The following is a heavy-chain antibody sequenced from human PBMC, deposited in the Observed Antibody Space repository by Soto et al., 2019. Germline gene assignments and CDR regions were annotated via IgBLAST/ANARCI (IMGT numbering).Heavy chain of an antibody. J-gene: IGHJ6*02. CDR1: GGTSSSYA. V-gene: IGHV1-69*13. Sequence: ASVKVSCKASGGTSSSYAISWVRQAPGQGLEWMGGIIPIFGTANYAQKFQGRVTITADESTSTAYMELSSLRSEDTAVYYCARPNYGYGSYYYYGMDVWGQGTTVTASS. D-gene: IGHD3-10*01. CDR3: ARPNYGYGSYYYYGMDV. CDR2: IIPIFGTA.